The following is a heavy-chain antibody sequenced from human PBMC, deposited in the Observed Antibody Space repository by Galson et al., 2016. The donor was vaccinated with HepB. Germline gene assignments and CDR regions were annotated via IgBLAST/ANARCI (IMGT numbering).Heavy chain of an antibody. V-gene: IGHV3-53*04. J-gene: IGHJ6*02. D-gene: IGHD3-3*01. CDR2: IYSADTGGTT. CDR3: TRAYDFWSGRYYYAMDV. Sequence: SLRLSCAASGFTVSRKYMTWVRQAPGKGLEWVSVIYSADTGGTTYYADSVTGRFTISRHNSKNTLYLQMNSLRHEDTAGYYCTRAYDFWSGRYYYAMDVRGQGTTVTVS. CDR1: GFTVSRKY.